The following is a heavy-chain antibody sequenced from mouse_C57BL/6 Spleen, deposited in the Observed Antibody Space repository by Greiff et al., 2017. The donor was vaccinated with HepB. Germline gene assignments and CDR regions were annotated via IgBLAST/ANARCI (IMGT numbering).Heavy chain of an antibody. CDR2: IDPSDSYT. V-gene: IGHV1-50*01. Sequence: VQLQQSGAELVKPGASVKLSCKASGYTFTSYWMQWVKQRPGQGLEWIGEIDPSDSYTNYNQKFKGKATLTVDISSSTAYMQLSSLTSEDSAVYYCARGGDFYAMDYWGQGTSVTVSS. CDR3: ARGGDFYAMDY. J-gene: IGHJ4*01. CDR1: GYTFTSYW.